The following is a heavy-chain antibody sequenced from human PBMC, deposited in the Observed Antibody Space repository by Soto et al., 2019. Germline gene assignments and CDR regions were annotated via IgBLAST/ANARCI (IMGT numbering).Heavy chain of an antibody. J-gene: IGHJ6*03. CDR1: GFTFSSYG. CDR3: ARSPPREDYCSSTSCSGKYYYYYYMDV. D-gene: IGHD2-2*01. Sequence: AGGSLRLSCAASGFTFSSYGMHWVRQAPGKGLEWVAVIWYDGSNKYYADSVKGRSTISRDNSKNTLYLQMNSLRAEDTAVYYCARSPPREDYCSSTSCSGKYYYYYYMDVWGKGTTVTVSS. CDR2: IWYDGSNK. V-gene: IGHV3-33*01.